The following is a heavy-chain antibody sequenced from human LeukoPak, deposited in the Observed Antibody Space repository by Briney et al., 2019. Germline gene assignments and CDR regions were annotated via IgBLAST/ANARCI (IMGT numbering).Heavy chain of an antibody. CDR1: GFTFTSSA. CDR3: AREILRFDI. Sequence: ASVKVSCKASGFTFTSSAMQWVRQAPGQGLEWMGWINTDSGNPTYARGFTGRFVFSLDSSVSTAYLQISNLMPEDTAKYYCAREILRFDIWGQGTMVTVSS. V-gene: IGHV7-4-1*02. CDR2: INTDSGNP. J-gene: IGHJ3*02.